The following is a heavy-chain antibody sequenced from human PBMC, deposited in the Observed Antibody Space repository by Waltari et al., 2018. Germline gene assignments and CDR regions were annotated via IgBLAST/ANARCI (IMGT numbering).Heavy chain of an antibody. Sequence: QVQLQESGPGLVKPSETLSLTCTVSGGSISHYYWSWIRQPPGKGPEWIGYVFYSGSTNYNPSLKSRVTVSIDTSKNQFSLGLSSVTAADTAVYYCARQSSGWFSGGLDVWGQGTTVTVSS. D-gene: IGHD6-13*01. V-gene: IGHV4-59*12. CDR3: ARQSSGWFSGGLDV. CDR1: GGSISHYY. J-gene: IGHJ6*02. CDR2: VFYSGST.